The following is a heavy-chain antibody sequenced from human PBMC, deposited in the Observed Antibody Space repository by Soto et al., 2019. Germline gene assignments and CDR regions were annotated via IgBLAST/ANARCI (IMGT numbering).Heavy chain of an antibody. CDR2: ITGSGGST. Sequence: EVQLLESGGGLVQPGGSLRLSCVASGFTLSTYAMSWVRQAPGKGLEWVSGITGSGGSTYYADSVKGRFTTSRDDSKSTVSLHMNCLRAEDTAVYYCVKHRGRPSGAFDIWGKVTMVTVSS. CDR3: VKHRGRPSGAFDI. D-gene: IGHD2-15*01. V-gene: IGHV3-23*01. CDR1: GFTLSTYA. J-gene: IGHJ3*02.